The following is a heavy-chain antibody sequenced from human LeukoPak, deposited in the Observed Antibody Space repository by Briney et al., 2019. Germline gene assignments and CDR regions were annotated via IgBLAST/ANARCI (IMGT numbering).Heavy chain of an antibody. V-gene: IGHV1-18*01. D-gene: IGHD6-19*01. CDR1: GYTFTNYG. Sequence: GASVKVSCKASGYTFTNYGISWVRQAPGQGLEWMGWISAYNGNTNYAQKLQGRVTMTTDTSTSTAYMELRSLRSDDTAVYYCARFERSSWQWLVPAFDYWGQGTLVTVSS. CDR2: ISAYNGNT. CDR3: ARFERSSWQWLVPAFDY. J-gene: IGHJ4*02.